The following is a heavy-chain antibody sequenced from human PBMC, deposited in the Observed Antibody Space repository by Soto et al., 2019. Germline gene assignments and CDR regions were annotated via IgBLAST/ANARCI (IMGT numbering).Heavy chain of an antibody. Sequence: PGGSLRLSCAASGFTFSSYAMSWVRQAPGKGLEWVANIRQDESGTYYADSVKGRFTISRDNAKNSLYLQMNSLRAEDTAVYYCAREDSNYPGYWGQGTLVTVSS. D-gene: IGHD4-4*01. CDR3: AREDSNYPGY. CDR2: IRQDESGT. CDR1: GFTFSSYA. V-gene: IGHV3-7*03. J-gene: IGHJ4*02.